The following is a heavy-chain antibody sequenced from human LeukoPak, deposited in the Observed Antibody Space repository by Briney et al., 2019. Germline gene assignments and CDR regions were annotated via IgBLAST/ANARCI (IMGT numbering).Heavy chain of an antibody. Sequence: PGRSLRLSCAASGFTFSSYAMHWVRQAPGKGLEWVAVISYDGSNKYYADSVKGRFTISRDNSKNTLYLQMNSLRAEDTAVYYCARVTSNYYDSSGYYYWGRGTLVTVSS. D-gene: IGHD3-22*01. V-gene: IGHV3-30-3*01. CDR2: ISYDGSNK. J-gene: IGHJ4*02. CDR3: ARVTSNYYDSSGYYY. CDR1: GFTFSSYA.